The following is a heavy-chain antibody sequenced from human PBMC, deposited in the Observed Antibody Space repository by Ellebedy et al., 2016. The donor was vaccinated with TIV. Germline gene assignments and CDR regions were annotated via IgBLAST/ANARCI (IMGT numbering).Heavy chain of an antibody. D-gene: IGHD3-16*01. CDR2: TYYRSKGNN. J-gene: IGHJ6*02. CDR3: ARGWFGSGMGV. Sequence: SETLSLTCVISGDSVSTDIGWNWIRQSPSRGLEWLGRTYYRSKGNNDYAVSLKSRITINPDTSKNQFSLQLNSMIPDDTAVYYCARGWFGSGMGVWGQGTTVTVSS. V-gene: IGHV6-1*01. CDR1: GDSVSTDIG.